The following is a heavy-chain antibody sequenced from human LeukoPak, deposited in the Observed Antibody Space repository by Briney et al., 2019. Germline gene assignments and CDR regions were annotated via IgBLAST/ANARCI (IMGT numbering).Heavy chain of an antibody. CDR1: GYTFTGYY. V-gene: IGHV1-2*02. CDR2: INPNSGGT. D-gene: IGHD6-6*01. Sequence: ASVKVSCKASGYTFTGYYMHWVRQAPGQGLEWMGWINPNSGGTNYAQKFQGRVTMTRDTSISTAYMELSRLRSDDTAVYYCARVSSSSIFYGMDVWGQGTRVTVSS. J-gene: IGHJ6*02. CDR3: ARVSSSSIFYGMDV.